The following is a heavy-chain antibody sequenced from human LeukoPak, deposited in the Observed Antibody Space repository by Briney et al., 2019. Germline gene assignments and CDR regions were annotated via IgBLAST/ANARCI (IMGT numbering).Heavy chain of an antibody. CDR1: GGSISSYY. V-gene: IGHV4-59*01. CDR2: THYSGST. J-gene: IGHJ4*02. CDR3: ARDSSGYYDFDY. D-gene: IGHD3-22*01. Sequence: SETLALTCIVSGGSISSYYWSWVREPRGKGREWSGYTHYSGSTHYNPSLESRVTITVDTSKNQFCLKLSSVTAADTAVYYCARDSSGYYDFDYWGQGTLVTVSS.